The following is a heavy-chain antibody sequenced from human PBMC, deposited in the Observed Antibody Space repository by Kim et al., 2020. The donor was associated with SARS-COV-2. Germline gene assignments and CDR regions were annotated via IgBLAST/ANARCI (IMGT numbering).Heavy chain of an antibody. V-gene: IGHV4-59*13. J-gene: IGHJ2*01. D-gene: IGHD2-8*01. CDR2: VYYSGST. Sequence: SETLSLTCSVSGGSISRNYWSWIRQAPGKALEWIGHVYYSGSTNYNSSLKSRVTISVDTSKTQFSLRLTSVTAADTAVYYCARSLAPYFFVVWGRGTLVT. CDR1: GGSISRNY. CDR3: ARSLAPYFFVV.